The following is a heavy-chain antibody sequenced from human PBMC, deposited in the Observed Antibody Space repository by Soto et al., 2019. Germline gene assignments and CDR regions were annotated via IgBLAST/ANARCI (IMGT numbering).Heavy chain of an antibody. Sequence: PGESLKISCKGSGYSFTSYWIGWVRQMPGKGLEWMGIIYPGDSDTRYSPSFQGQVTISADKSISTAYLQWSSLKASDTAMYYCARHSPMFWGVISLLYYYTDVLGKATTVTVPS. V-gene: IGHV5-51*01. J-gene: IGHJ6*03. CDR3: ARHSPMFWGVISLLYYYTDV. CDR2: IYPGDSDT. D-gene: IGHD3-10*01. CDR1: GYSFTSYW.